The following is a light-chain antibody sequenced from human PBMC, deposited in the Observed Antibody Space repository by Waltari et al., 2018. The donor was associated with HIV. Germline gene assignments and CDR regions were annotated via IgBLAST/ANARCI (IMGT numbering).Light chain of an antibody. J-gene: IGKJ5*01. V-gene: IGKV1-39*01. CDR3: QQGHTTPLT. Sequence: DIQMTQSPSSLSASVGDSVTITCRASQGISRYLNWYQHKLGKAPKLLIFAASNLQSGVPSRFRGSGSGKDFTLTIKNLQPDDFATYYCQQGHTTPLTFGQGTRLENK. CDR1: QGISRY. CDR2: AAS.